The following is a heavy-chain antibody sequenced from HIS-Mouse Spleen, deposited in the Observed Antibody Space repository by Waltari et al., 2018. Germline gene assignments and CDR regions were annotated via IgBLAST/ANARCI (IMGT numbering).Heavy chain of an antibody. Sequence: QLQLQESGPGLVKPSETLSLTCTVPGGSLRSSSYYWGWIRPPPGKGLEWIGSIYYSGSTYYNPSLKRRVTISVDTSKNQFSLKLSSVTAADTAVYYCAREIPYSSSWYDWYFDLWGRGTLVTVSS. D-gene: IGHD6-13*01. J-gene: IGHJ2*01. CDR1: GGSLRSSSYY. V-gene: IGHV4-39*07. CDR2: IYYSGST. CDR3: AREIPYSSSWYDWYFDL.